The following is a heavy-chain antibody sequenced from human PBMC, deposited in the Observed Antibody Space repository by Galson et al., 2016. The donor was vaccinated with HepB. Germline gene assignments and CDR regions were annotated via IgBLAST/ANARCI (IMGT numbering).Heavy chain of an antibody. Sequence: LILSCAASGFTVSNNYMSWVRQAPGKGLEWVSLIYSGGSTSYADSVKGRFTISRDHFKNTLYLQMNSLSAADTAEYFCTCGRSPGAYWGQGTLVTVAS. CDR1: GFTVSNNY. V-gene: IGHV3-53*01. D-gene: IGHD3-16*02. CDR2: IYSGGST. CDR3: TCGRSPGAY. J-gene: IGHJ4*02.